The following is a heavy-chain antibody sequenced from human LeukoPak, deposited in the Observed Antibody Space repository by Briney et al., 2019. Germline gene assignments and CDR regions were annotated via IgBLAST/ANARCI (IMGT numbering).Heavy chain of an antibody. CDR3: VRGGYDFWSGYYEPYDP. V-gene: IGHV1-46*01. CDR2: INPSGGST. CDR1: GYTFTSYY. D-gene: IGHD3-3*01. Sequence: ASVKVSCKASGYTFTSYYMHWVRQAPGQGLEWMGIINPSGGSTSYAQKFQGRVTMTRDTSTSTVYMELSSLRSEDTAVYYCVRGGYDFWSGYYEPYDPWGQGTLVTVSS. J-gene: IGHJ5*02.